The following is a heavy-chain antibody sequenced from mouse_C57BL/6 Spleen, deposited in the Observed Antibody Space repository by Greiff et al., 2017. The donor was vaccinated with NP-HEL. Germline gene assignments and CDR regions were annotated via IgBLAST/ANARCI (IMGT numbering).Heavy chain of an antibody. D-gene: IGHD2-3*01. CDR2: ISNGGGST. J-gene: IGHJ3*01. Sequence: EVHLVESGGGLVQPGGSLKLSCAASGFTFSDYYMYWVRQTPEKRLEWVAYISNGGGSTYYPDTVKGRFTLSRGNAKNTLYLQLSRLTSEDTSMYYCARQEYDGYLAYWGQGTLVTVSA. V-gene: IGHV5-12*01. CDR1: GFTFSDYY. CDR3: ARQEYDGYLAY.